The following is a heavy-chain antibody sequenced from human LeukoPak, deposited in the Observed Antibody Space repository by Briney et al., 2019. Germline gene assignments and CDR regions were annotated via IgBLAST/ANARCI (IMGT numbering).Heavy chain of an antibody. Sequence: GGSLRLSCAASGFTFSSYWMSWVRQAPGKGLEWVANIKQGGSEKYYVDSVKGRFTISRDNAKNSLYLQLNSLRAEDTAVYYCAKQRYGGEDYWGQGTLVTVSS. CDR1: GFTFSSYW. V-gene: IGHV3-7*01. J-gene: IGHJ4*02. CDR2: IKQGGSEK. CDR3: AKQRYGGEDY. D-gene: IGHD3-16*01.